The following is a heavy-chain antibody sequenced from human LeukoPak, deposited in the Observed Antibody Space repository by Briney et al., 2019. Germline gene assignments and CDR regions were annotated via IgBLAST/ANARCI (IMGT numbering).Heavy chain of an antibody. CDR1: GFTFRNYA. D-gene: IGHD3-9*01. CDR3: VQGGDYDVLTNYYVPDY. V-gene: IGHV3-23*01. J-gene: IGHJ4*02. Sequence: PGASLRLSCAASGFTFRNYAMSWVPQAPGKGLEWVPPFLSSGAGTYYADSLKGRFTISRDNSNNTLYLQMSTLRAKDTLVYYCVQGGDYDVLTNYYVPDYWGPGSLVTVSS. CDR2: FLSSGAGT.